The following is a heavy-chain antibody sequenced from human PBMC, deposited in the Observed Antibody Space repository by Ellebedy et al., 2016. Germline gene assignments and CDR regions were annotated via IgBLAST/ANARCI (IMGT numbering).Heavy chain of an antibody. CDR2: IYPDDSDT. D-gene: IGHD6-13*01. V-gene: IGHV5-51*01. CDR1: GYSFITYW. CDR3: ARGRGSSWYSYFDY. Sequence: GESLKISGKGSGYSFITYWIGWVRQMPGKGLEWMGIIYPDDSDTRYSPSFEGQVAISADKSISTACLQWSSLKASDTAMYYCARGRGSSWYSYFDYWGQGTLVTVSS. J-gene: IGHJ4*02.